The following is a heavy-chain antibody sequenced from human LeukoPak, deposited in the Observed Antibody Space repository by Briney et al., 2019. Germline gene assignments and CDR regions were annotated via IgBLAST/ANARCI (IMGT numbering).Heavy chain of an antibody. Sequence: PGGSLRLSCAASGFTFSSYGMSWVRQAPGKGLEWVSAISGSGGSTYYADSVKGRFTISRDNSKNTLYLQMNSLRAEDTAVYYCAKARDGDYVYYFDYWGQGTLVTVSS. V-gene: IGHV3-23*01. CDR1: GFTFSSYG. J-gene: IGHJ4*02. CDR2: ISGSGGST. CDR3: AKARDGDYVYYFDY. D-gene: IGHD4-17*01.